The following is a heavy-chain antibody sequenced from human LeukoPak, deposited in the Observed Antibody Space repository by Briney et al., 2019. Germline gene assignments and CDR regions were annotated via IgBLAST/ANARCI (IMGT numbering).Heavy chain of an antibody. CDR2: IYSGGNT. Sequence: GGSLRLFCVVSGFSVSSNYMSWVRQAPGKGLEWVSVIYSGGNTYYADSVKGRFTISRDNSKNTLYLQMNSLRAEDTAVYHCAREAGLYDSSGYYLDYWGQGTLVTVSS. J-gene: IGHJ4*02. D-gene: IGHD3-22*01. CDR3: AREAGLYDSSGYYLDY. V-gene: IGHV3-66*01. CDR1: GFSVSSNY.